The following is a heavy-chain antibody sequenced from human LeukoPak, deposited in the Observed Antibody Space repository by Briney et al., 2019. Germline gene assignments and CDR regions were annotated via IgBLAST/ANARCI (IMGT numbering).Heavy chain of an antibody. D-gene: IGHD2-15*01. CDR2: IYSGGST. J-gene: IGHJ4*02. CDR3: AKDYSGVN. Sequence: GGSLRLSCAASGFTVSSNYMSWVRQAPGKGLEWVSVIYSGGSTYYADSVRGRFTISRDNSKNTLYLQMNSLRGEDTAIYYCAKDYSGVNWGQGTLVTVSS. CDR1: GFTVSSNY. V-gene: IGHV3-53*01.